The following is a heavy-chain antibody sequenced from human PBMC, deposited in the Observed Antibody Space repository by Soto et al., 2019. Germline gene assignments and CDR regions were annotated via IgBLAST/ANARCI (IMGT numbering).Heavy chain of an antibody. CDR3: ARIEYSSSSGDYYYYYGMDV. CDR2: ISSSSSTI. Sequence: GGSLRLSCAASGFTFSSYSMNWVRQAPGKGLEWVSYISSSSSTIYYADSVKGRFTISRDNAKNSLYLQMNSLRDEDTAVYYCARIEYSSSSGDYYYYYGMDVWGQGTTVTVSS. CDR1: GFTFSSYS. D-gene: IGHD6-6*01. J-gene: IGHJ6*02. V-gene: IGHV3-48*02.